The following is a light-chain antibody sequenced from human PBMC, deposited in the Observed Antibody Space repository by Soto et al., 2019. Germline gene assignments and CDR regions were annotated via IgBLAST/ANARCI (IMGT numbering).Light chain of an antibody. CDR1: QSLTNSF. CDR2: GAS. CDR3: QQRSNWPPGIT. Sequence: IVLTQSPGTLSLSPGDRATLSCRASQSLTNSFIAWYQQKPGQAPRLLIYGASNRATGIPDRFSGSGSGTDFTLTISSLEPEDFAVYYCQQRSNWPPGITFGQGTRLEIK. J-gene: IGKJ5*01. V-gene: IGKV3D-20*02.